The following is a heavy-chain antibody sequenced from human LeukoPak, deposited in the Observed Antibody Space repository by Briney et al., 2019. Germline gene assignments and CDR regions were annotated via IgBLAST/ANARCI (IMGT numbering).Heavy chain of an antibody. V-gene: IGHV1-2*06. J-gene: IGHJ6*03. CDR1: GYTFTCYY. CDR3: ARDKGDYYYYYYMDV. Sequence: GASVKVSCKASGYTFTCYYMHWVRQAPGQGLEWMGRINPNSGGTNYAQKFQGRVTMTRDTSISTAYMELSRLRSDDTAVYYCARDKGDYYYYYYMDVWGKGTTVTVSS. CDR2: INPNSGGT.